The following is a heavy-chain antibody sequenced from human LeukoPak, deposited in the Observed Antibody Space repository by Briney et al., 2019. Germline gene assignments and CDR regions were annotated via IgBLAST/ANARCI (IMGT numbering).Heavy chain of an antibody. CDR3: ARRGYCSSTSCSYYFDY. CDR2: VNPNSGGT. V-gene: IGHV1-2*02. CDR1: GYTFTGYY. Sequence: ASVKVSCKASGYTFTGYYMHWVRQAPGQGLEWMGWVNPNSGGTNYAQKFQGRVTMTRDTSISTAYMELSRLRSDDTAVYYCARRGYCSSTSCSYYFDYWGQGTLVTVSS. D-gene: IGHD2-2*01. J-gene: IGHJ4*02.